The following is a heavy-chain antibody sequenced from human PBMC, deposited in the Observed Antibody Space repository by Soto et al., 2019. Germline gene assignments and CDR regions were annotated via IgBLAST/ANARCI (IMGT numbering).Heavy chain of an antibody. CDR2: IYYRGST. J-gene: IGHJ4*02. D-gene: IGHD2-2*01. V-gene: IGHV4-59*01. CDR3: AREDHIAGYHFDF. CDR1: GGSITSYY. Sequence: PSETLSLTCTVSGGSITSYYCSFVRHPPLKGLEWIGDIYYRGSTNYNPSLKSRVTISVDRPKNQFSLRLSSVTAADAAVYYCAREDHIAGYHFDFWGQGSLVTVSS.